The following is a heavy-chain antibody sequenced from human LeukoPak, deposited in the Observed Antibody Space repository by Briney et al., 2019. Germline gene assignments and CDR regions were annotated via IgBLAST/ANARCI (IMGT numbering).Heavy chain of an antibody. CDR2: INHSGST. J-gene: IGHJ4*02. D-gene: IGHD7-27*01. Sequence: SETLSLTCAISGGYITSRKWWSWVRQPPGKGLEWIGEINHSGSTNNNPSLKSRVTISVDKSKNQFSLKLTSVTAADTAVYYCARGPGWGFDYWGQGTLVTVSS. CDR1: GGYITSRKW. CDR3: ARGPGWGFDY. V-gene: IGHV4-4*02.